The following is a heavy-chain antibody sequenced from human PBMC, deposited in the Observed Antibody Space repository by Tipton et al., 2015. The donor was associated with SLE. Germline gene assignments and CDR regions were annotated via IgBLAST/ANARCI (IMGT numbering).Heavy chain of an antibody. D-gene: IGHD6-13*01. V-gene: IGHV4-34*01. CDR3: ARGYSSSWYLPDAFDI. Sequence: LSLTCTVSGGSISSFYWSWIRQPPGKGLEWIGEINHSGSTNYNPSLKSRVTISVDTSKNQFSLKLSSVTAADTAVYYCARGYSSSWYLPDAFDIWGQGTMVTVSS. J-gene: IGHJ3*02. CDR2: INHSGST. CDR1: GGSISSFY.